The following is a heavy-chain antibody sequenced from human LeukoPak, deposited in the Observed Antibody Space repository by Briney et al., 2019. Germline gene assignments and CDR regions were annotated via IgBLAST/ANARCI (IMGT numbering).Heavy chain of an antibody. V-gene: IGHV1-18*01. D-gene: IGHD3-22*01. Sequence: ASVKVSCKASGYTFTSYGISWVRQAPGQGLEWMGWISAYNGNTNYVQKLQGRVTMTTDTSTSTAYMELRSLRSDDTAVYYCARSRGYYYDSSGYLPGGYFDYWGQGTLVTVSS. CDR3: ARSRGYYYDSSGYLPGGYFDY. CDR2: ISAYNGNT. CDR1: GYTFTSYG. J-gene: IGHJ4*02.